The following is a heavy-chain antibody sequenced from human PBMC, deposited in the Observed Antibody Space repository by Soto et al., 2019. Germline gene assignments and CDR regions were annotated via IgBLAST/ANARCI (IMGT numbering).Heavy chain of an antibody. Sequence: EVQLVESGGGLIQPGGSLRLSCAASGFTVSSNYMSCVRQAPGKGLEWVSVIYSGDTTYYADSVKGRFTISRDPSKNTLYPPMNSLRAEDTAVYYCARDLRTLYGMDVWGQGTTVTVSS. V-gene: IGHV3-53*01. CDR1: GFTVSSNY. CDR3: ARDLRTLYGMDV. CDR2: IYSGDTT. J-gene: IGHJ6*02.